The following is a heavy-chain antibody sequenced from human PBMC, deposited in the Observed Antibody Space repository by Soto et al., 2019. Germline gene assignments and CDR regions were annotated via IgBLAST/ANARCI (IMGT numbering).Heavy chain of an antibody. CDR2: IYYSGST. V-gene: IGHV4-59*01. D-gene: IGHD2-2*01. CDR3: AGDSSRIAFDI. Sequence: SETLSLTCAVYGGSFSGYYWSWIRQPPGKGLEWIGYIYYSGSTNYNPSLKSRVTISVDTSKNQFSLKLSSVTAADTAVYYCAGDSSRIAFDIWGQGTMVTVSS. J-gene: IGHJ3*02. CDR1: GGSFSGYY.